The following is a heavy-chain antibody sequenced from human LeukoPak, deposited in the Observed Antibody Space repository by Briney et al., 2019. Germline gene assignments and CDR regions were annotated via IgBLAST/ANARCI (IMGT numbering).Heavy chain of an antibody. CDR2: INPSGGST. V-gene: IGHV1-46*01. CDR3: ARAARIIQYSNLNFDY. CDR1: GYTFTSSY. D-gene: IGHD4-11*01. Sequence: ASVKVFCKASGYTFTSSYMHWVRQAPGQGLEWMGIINPSGGSTSYAQKFQGRVTMTRDTSTSTVYMELSSLRSEDTAVYYCARAARIIQYSNLNFDYWGQGTLVTVSS. J-gene: IGHJ4*02.